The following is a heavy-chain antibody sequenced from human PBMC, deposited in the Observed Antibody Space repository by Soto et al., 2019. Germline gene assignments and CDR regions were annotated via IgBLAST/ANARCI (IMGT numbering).Heavy chain of an antibody. CDR1: GGSISSYY. Sequence: QVQLQESGPGLVKPSETLSLTCTVSGGSISSYYWSWIRQPPGKGLEWIGYIYYSGSTDYDPSLKSRVTISVDTSKNQFSLKLISVTAAATAVYYCARRWGTYGDFWGQGTLVTVSS. D-gene: IGHD7-27*01. V-gene: IGHV4-59*01. J-gene: IGHJ4*02. CDR2: IYYSGST. CDR3: ARRWGTYGDF.